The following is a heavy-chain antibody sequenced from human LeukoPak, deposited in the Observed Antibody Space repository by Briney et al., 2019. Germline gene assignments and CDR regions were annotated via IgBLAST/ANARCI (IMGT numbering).Heavy chain of an antibody. V-gene: IGHV4-59*13. CDR1: GGSLSSYY. D-gene: IGHD6-13*01. CDR3: ARGVYIAAAQYGY. Sequence: SETLSLTCTVSGGSLSSYYWSWIRQPPGKGLEWIGYIYYSWTTNYNPSLKSRVTISVDTSKNQFSLKLSAVTAADTTVYYCARGVYIAAAQYGYWGQGTLVTVSS. J-gene: IGHJ4*02. CDR2: IYYSWTT.